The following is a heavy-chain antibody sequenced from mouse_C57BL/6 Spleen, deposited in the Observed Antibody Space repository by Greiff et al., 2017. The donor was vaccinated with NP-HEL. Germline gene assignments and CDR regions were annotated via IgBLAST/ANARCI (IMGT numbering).Heavy chain of an antibody. D-gene: IGHD4-1*01. CDR1: GYTFTSYW. Sequence: VQLQQSGTVLARPGASVKMSCKTSGYTFTSYWMHWVKQRPGQGLEWIGAIYPGNSDTSYNQKFKGKAKLTAVTSASTAYMELSSRTNDDSAVYYCTRGELGLFDYWGQGTTLTVSS. CDR3: TRGELGLFDY. CDR2: IYPGNSDT. V-gene: IGHV1-5*01. J-gene: IGHJ2*01.